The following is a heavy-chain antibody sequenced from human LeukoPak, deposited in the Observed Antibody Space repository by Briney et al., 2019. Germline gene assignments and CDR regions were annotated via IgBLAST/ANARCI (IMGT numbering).Heavy chain of an antibody. D-gene: IGHD3-9*01. Sequence: SVKVSCKASGGPLNTYVIDWVRQAPGHGLEWMGRIIPILGIANYAQKFQGRVTITADKSTSTAYMELSSLRSEDTAVYYCASPLTGYYFAFDYWGQGTLVTVSS. CDR1: GGPLNTYV. J-gene: IGHJ4*02. CDR2: IIPILGIA. CDR3: ASPLTGYYFAFDY. V-gene: IGHV1-69*04.